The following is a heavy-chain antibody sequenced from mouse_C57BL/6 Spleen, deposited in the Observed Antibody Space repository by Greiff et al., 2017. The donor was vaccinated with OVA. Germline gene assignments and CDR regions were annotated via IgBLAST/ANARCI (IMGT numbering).Heavy chain of an antibody. CDR1: GYTFTSYW. CDR3: ARSDPDYFDY. Sequence: QVQLKQPGAELVRPGSSVKLSCKASGYTFTSYWMHWVKQRPIQGLEWIGNIDPSDSETHYNQKFKDKATLTVDKSSSTAYMQLSSLTSEDSAVYYCARSDPDYFDYWGQGTTLTVSS. V-gene: IGHV1-52*01. J-gene: IGHJ2*01. CDR2: IDPSDSET.